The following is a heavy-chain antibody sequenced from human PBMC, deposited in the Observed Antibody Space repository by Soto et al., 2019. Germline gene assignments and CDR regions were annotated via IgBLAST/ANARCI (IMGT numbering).Heavy chain of an antibody. CDR1: GFTFSSYA. D-gene: IGHD2-21*02. Sequence: QVQLVESGGGVVQPGRSLRLSCAASGFTFSSYAMHWVRQAPGKGLEWVAVISYDGSNKYYADSVKGRFTISRDNSKNTLYLQMNSLRAEDTAVYYCASIVVVTAIPYRGQGTLVTVSS. V-gene: IGHV3-30-3*01. CDR2: ISYDGSNK. CDR3: ASIVVVTAIPY. J-gene: IGHJ4*02.